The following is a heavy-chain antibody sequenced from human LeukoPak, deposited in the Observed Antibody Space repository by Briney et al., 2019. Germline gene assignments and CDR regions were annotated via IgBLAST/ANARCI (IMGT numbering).Heavy chain of an antibody. CDR2: ISSSSSTI. Sequence: GGSLRLSCAASGFTFSSYAMSWVRQAPGKGLEWVSYISSSSSTIYYADSVKGRFTISRDNAKNSLYLQMNSLRAEDTAVYYCAKHLPGRKYWGQGTLVTVSS. J-gene: IGHJ4*02. V-gene: IGHV3-48*04. CDR1: GFTFSSYA. CDR3: AKHLPGRKY. D-gene: IGHD3-10*01.